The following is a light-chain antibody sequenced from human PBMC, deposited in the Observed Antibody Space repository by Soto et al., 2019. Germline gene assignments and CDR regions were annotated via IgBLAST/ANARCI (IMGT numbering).Light chain of an antibody. Sequence: QSALTQPASVSESPGQSITISCTGTSSDVGGYNYVSWYQQHPGKAPKLMIYEVSNRPSGVSNRYSGTKSGNTASMTISGLQAEDEADYYCSSYTSSSTVVFGGGTKLTVL. CDR1: SSDVGGYNY. V-gene: IGLV2-14*01. CDR3: SSYTSSSTVV. J-gene: IGLJ2*01. CDR2: EVS.